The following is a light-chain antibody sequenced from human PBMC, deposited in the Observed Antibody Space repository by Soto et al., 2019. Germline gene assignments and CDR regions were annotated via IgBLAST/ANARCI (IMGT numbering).Light chain of an antibody. CDR2: DVS. CDR1: QSVTSS. J-gene: IGKJ4*01. Sequence: EIGMTEDPATISMSTGDRATISSRASQSVTSSLAWFQQKPGQAPRLLIYDVSRRATAIPARFSGSGSGTDFTLTISSLEPEDFAVYYCQQRTSWPTVGGGTKVDIK. V-gene: IGKV3-11*01. CDR3: QQRTSWPT.